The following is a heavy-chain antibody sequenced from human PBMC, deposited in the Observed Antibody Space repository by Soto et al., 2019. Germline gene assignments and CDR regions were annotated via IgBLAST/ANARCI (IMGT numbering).Heavy chain of an antibody. V-gene: IGHV3-53*01. CDR3: ARDPHYYGSGRAGYYGMDV. J-gene: IGHJ6*02. CDR2: IYSGGST. Sequence: EVQLVESGGGLIQPGGSLRLSCAASGFTVSSNYMSWVRQAPGKGLEWVSVIYSGGSTYYADSVKGRFTISRDNSKNTLYLQMNSLRAEDTAVYYCARDPHYYGSGRAGYYGMDVWCQGTTVTVSS. D-gene: IGHD3-10*01. CDR1: GFTVSSNY.